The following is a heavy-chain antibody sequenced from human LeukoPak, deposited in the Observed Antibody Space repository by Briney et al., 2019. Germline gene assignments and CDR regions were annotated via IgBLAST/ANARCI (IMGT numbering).Heavy chain of an antibody. CDR3: ARGRYDVVRGVIKRYYYGMDV. J-gene: IGHJ6*02. D-gene: IGHD3-10*01. Sequence: PSETLSLTCTVSGGSISSGGYYWSWIRQHPGKGLEWIGYIYYSGSTYYNPSLKSRVTISVDTSKNQFSLKLSSVTAADTAVYYCARGRYDVVRGVIKRYYYGMDVWGQGTTVTVSS. CDR1: GGSISSGGYY. V-gene: IGHV4-31*03. CDR2: IYYSGST.